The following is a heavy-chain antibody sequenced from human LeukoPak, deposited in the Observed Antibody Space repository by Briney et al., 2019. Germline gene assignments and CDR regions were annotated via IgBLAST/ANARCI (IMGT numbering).Heavy chain of an antibody. CDR3: ARDMTTVTTGIDY. Sequence: PGGSLRLSCAASGFTFSSYGMHWVRQAPGKGLEWVAVIWYDGSNKYYADSVKGRFTISRDNSKNTLYLQMNSLRAEDTAVYYCARDMTTVTTGIDYWGQGTLVTVSS. CDR2: IWYDGSNK. J-gene: IGHJ4*02. CDR1: GFTFSSYG. V-gene: IGHV3-33*01. D-gene: IGHD4-17*01.